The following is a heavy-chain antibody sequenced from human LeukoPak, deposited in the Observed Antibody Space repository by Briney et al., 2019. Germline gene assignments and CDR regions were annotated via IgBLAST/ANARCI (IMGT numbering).Heavy chain of an antibody. CDR2: INPNSGGT. V-gene: IGHV1-2*02. CDR1: GYTFTGCY. CDR3: ARVGRQRPFDYPDAFDI. Sequence: GASVKVSCKASGYTFTGCYMHWVRQAPGQGLEWMGWINPNSGGTNYAQKFQGRVTMTRDTSISTAYMELSRLRSDDTAVYYCARVGRQRPFDYPDAFDIWGQGTMVTVSS. D-gene: IGHD3-9*01. J-gene: IGHJ3*02.